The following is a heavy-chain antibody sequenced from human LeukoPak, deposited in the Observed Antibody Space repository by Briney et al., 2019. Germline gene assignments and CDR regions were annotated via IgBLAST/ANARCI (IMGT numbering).Heavy chain of an antibody. J-gene: IGHJ4*02. CDR1: GYTFTSYG. D-gene: IGHD3-10*01. V-gene: IGHV7-4-1*02. Sequence: ASMKVSCKASGYTFTSYGMNWVRQAPGQGLEWMGWINTNTGNPTYAQGFTGRFVFSLDTSVSTAYLQISSLKAEDTAVYYCARVLAMIRGAPFDYWGQGTLVTVSS. CDR3: ARVLAMIRGAPFDY. CDR2: INTNTGNP.